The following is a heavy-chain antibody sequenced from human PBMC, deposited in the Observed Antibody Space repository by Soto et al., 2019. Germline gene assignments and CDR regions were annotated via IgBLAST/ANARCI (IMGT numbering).Heavy chain of an antibody. V-gene: IGHV4-59*01. D-gene: IGHD5-18*01. Sequence: SETLSLTCTVSGGSISSYYWSWIRQPPGKGLEWIGYIYYSGTNYNPSLKSRVTISADTAKNQFFLRLNSVTAADTAVYYCARGRYTFGQYDFWGQGTPVTVSS. J-gene: IGHJ4*02. CDR1: GGSISSYY. CDR2: IYYSGT. CDR3: ARGRYTFGQYDF.